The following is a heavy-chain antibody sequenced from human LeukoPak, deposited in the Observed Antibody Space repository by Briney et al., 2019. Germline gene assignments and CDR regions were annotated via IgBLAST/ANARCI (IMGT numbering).Heavy chain of an antibody. Sequence: GGSLRLSCAASGFTFSSYTMHWVRQAPGKGLEWVAVISYDGTNEYYADSVKGRFTIPRDNSKNTLYPQMNSLRAEDTAVYYCAKDGFCSSTSCLKPLYYFDYWGQGTLVTVSS. CDR2: ISYDGTNE. CDR1: GFTFSSYT. CDR3: AKDGFCSSTSCLKPLYYFDY. V-gene: IGHV3-30-3*01. D-gene: IGHD2-2*01. J-gene: IGHJ4*02.